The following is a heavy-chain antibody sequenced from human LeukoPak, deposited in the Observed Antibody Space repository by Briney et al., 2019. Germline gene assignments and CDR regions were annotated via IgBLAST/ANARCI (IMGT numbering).Heavy chain of an antibody. V-gene: IGHV3-23*01. J-gene: IGHJ5*02. Sequence: HPGGSLRLSCAASGFTFSSYAMNWVRQAPGKGLEWVSAISASGGNTYYADSVKGRFTISRDNSKNTLYLQMNSLRAEDTAVYYCAKGRLGVTNWFDPWGQGTLVTVSS. CDR2: ISASGGNT. CDR3: AKGRLGVTNWFDP. CDR1: GFTFSSYA. D-gene: IGHD2-21*02.